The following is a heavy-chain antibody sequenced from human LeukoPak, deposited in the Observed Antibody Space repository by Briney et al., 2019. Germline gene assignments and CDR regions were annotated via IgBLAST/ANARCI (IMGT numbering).Heavy chain of an antibody. D-gene: IGHD6-19*01. Sequence: SETLSLTCTVSGGSISSYYWSWIRQPPGKGLEWIGYIYYSGNTNYNPSLKSRVTISVGTSKNQFSLKLSSVTAADTAVYYCARDVGSSGWYYFDYWGQGTLVTVSS. J-gene: IGHJ4*02. CDR2: IYYSGNT. CDR1: GGSISSYY. V-gene: IGHV4-59*01. CDR3: ARDVGSSGWYYFDY.